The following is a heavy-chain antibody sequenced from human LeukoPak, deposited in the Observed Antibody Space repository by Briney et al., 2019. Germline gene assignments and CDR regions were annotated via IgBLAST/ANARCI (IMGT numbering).Heavy chain of an antibody. CDR1: GFTFSNYA. D-gene: IGHD3-3*01. J-gene: IGHJ6*02. V-gene: IGHV3-23*01. CDR2: ISGNGGST. Sequence: PGGSLRLSCAASGFTFSNYAMNWVRQAPGKGLEWVSGISGNGGSTYYADSVKGRFTISRDNSKNTLYLQMNSLRAEDTAVYYCAREGPITILGVVIRLDYYYYGMDVWGQGTTVTVSS. CDR3: AREGPITILGVVIRLDYYYYGMDV.